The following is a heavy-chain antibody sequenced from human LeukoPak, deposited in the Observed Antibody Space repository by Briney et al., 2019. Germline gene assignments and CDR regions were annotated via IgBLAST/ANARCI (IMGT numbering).Heavy chain of an antibody. CDR1: GFTFSRLA. CDR3: ARDHRAYYYDSSGYYYGYYFDY. J-gene: IGHJ4*02. D-gene: IGHD3-22*01. V-gene: IGHV3-23*01. Sequence: TGGSLRLSCAASGFTFSRLAMTWVRQAPGKGLEWVSTISASGPYYADAVRGRFTISRDNSRNTLSLQMDSLRAEDTAVYYCARDHRAYYYDSSGYYYGYYFDYWGQGTLVTVSS. CDR2: ISASGP.